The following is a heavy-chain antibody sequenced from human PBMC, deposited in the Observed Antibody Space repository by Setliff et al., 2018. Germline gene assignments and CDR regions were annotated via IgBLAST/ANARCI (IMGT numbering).Heavy chain of an antibody. Sequence: GASVKVSCKASGYTFTNYPIHWVRQAPGQRLEWMGWINRGSGDTKYSRKFQGRVTITRDTSASTAYMELSRLTYEDTAVYYCARDREYCSRTSCYIDYWGQGALVTVSS. CDR3: ARDREYCSRTSCYIDY. D-gene: IGHD2-2*02. CDR2: INRGSGDT. V-gene: IGHV1-3*01. J-gene: IGHJ4*02. CDR1: GYTFTNYP.